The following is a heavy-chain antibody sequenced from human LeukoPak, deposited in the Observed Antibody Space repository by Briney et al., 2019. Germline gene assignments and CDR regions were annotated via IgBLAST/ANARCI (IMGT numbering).Heavy chain of an antibody. Sequence: GGSLRLSCAASGFTFSGYAMSWVRQAPGKGLEWVSAISGSGGSTYYADSVKGRFTISRDNSKNTLYLQMNSLRAEDTAVYYCAKIPYYDFWSGAFDIWGQGTMVTVSS. J-gene: IGHJ3*02. V-gene: IGHV3-23*01. D-gene: IGHD3-3*01. CDR3: AKIPYYDFWSGAFDI. CDR2: ISGSGGST. CDR1: GFTFSGYA.